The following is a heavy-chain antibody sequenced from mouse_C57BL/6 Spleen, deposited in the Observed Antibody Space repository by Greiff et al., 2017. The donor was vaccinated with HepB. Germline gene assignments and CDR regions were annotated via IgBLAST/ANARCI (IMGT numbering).Heavy chain of an antibody. Sequence: DVQLQESGPELVKPGASVKMSCKASGYTFTDYNMHWVKQSHGKSLEWIGYINPNNGGTSYNQKFKGKATLTVNKSSSTAYMELRSLTSEDSAVYYCARITTVVPFDYWGQGTTLTVSS. J-gene: IGHJ2*01. CDR2: INPNNGGT. D-gene: IGHD1-1*01. CDR3: ARITTVVPFDY. V-gene: IGHV1-22*01. CDR1: GYTFTDYN.